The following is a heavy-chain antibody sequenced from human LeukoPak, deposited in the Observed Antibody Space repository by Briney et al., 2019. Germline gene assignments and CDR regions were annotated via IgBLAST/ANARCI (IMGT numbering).Heavy chain of an antibody. D-gene: IGHD2-15*01. V-gene: IGHV4-59*12. Sequence: SETLSLTCTVSGHSISSYYWSWIRQPPGKGLEWIAYIYYSGSTNYNPSLKSRVTISVDTSKNQFSLKLSSVTAADTAVYYCARVLRYCSGGNCYSGGLGYMDVWGKGTTVTISS. CDR3: ARVLRYCSGGNCYSGGLGYMDV. CDR1: GHSISSYY. CDR2: IYYSGST. J-gene: IGHJ6*03.